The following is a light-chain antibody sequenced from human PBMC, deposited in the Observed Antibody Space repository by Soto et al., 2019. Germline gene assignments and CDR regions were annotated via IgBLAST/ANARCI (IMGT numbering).Light chain of an antibody. CDR3: CSYAGSSPWV. J-gene: IGLJ3*02. V-gene: IGLV2-23*01. CDR1: SSDVGSYNL. Sequence: QSVLTQPASVSGSPGQSITISCTGTSSDVGSYNLVSWYQQNPGKAPKLMIYEGSKRPSGVSNRFSGSKSGNTASLTISGLQAEDEADYYCCSYAGSSPWVFGGGTKLTVL. CDR2: EGS.